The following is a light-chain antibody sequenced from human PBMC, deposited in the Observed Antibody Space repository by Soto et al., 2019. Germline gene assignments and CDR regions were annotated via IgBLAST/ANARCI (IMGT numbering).Light chain of an antibody. V-gene: IGKV1-5*03. Sequence: DIQMTQSPSTLSASVGDRVTITCRASQSISSWLAWYQQKPGKAPKLLIYRASSLQSGVPSRFSGSGSETEFTLTISSLQPDDFATYYCQQYSSHSPYTFGQGTKLEIK. CDR2: RAS. J-gene: IGKJ2*01. CDR3: QQYSSHSPYT. CDR1: QSISSW.